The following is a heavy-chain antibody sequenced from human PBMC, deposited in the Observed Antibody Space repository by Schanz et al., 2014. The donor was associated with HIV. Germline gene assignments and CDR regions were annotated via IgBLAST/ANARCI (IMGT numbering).Heavy chain of an antibody. CDR3: ARDGARTSHWGF. Sequence: QVQLVESGGGVVQPGRSLRLSCAGSGFTFNSYGMHWVRQAPGKGLEWVSVISYDGRNKLYADSVKGRFTISRDNSKNTMYLKMNSLGVEDTAVYFCARDGARTSHWGFWGQGTLVTVSS. CDR1: GFTFNSYG. J-gene: IGHJ4*02. CDR2: ISYDGRNK. V-gene: IGHV3-30*03. D-gene: IGHD2-2*01.